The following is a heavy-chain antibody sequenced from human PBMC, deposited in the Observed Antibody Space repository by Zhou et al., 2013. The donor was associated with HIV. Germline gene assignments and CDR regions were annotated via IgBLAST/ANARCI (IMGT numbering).Heavy chain of an antibody. CDR1: GYTFSSYG. D-gene: IGHD3-22*01. CDR3: ARDGSRSYDSSGGVDY. V-gene: IGHV1-18*01. Sequence: QVQLVQSGSEVKKPGASVKVSCKTSGYTFSSYGISWMRQAPGQGLEWMGWVSPYNGDTLYTQKFQGRVTMTTDTSTTTVYMDLRSLKSDDTAVYYCARDGSRSYDSSGGVDYWGQGTLVTVSS. CDR2: VSPYNGDT. J-gene: IGHJ4*02.